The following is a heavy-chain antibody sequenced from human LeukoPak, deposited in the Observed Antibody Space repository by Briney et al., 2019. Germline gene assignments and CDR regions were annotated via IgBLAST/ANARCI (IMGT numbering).Heavy chain of an antibody. J-gene: IGHJ5*02. CDR2: ISSSGSTI. Sequence: GGSLRLSCAASGFTFSTYAMSWIRQAPGKGLEWVSYISSSGSTIYYADSVNGRFTISRDNAKNSLYLQMNSLRAEDTAVYYCARDLVGQNWFDPWGQGTLVTVSS. V-gene: IGHV3-11*01. D-gene: IGHD6-6*01. CDR1: GFTFSTYA. CDR3: ARDLVGQNWFDP.